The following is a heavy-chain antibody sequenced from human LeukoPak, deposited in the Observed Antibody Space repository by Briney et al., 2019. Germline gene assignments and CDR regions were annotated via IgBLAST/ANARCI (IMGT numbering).Heavy chain of an antibody. CDR3: AKRYCSSTSCYVGNWFDP. V-gene: IGHV3-23*01. CDR2: ISGSGGST. CDR1: GFTFSSYA. J-gene: IGHJ5*02. D-gene: IGHD2-2*01. Sequence: GGSLRLSCAASGFTFSSYAMSWVRQAPGKGLEWVSAISGSGGSTYYADSVKGRFTISRDNSKNTLYLQMNSLRAEDTAVYYCAKRYCSSTSCYVGNWFDPWGQGTLVTVSS.